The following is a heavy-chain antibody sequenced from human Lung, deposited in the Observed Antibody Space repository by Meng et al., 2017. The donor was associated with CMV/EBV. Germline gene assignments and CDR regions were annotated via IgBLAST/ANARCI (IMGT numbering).Heavy chain of an antibody. D-gene: IGHD2-21*01. V-gene: IGHV1-69*13. CDR2: INPMFGTP. CDR3: ARAAVVVLGGALGSMDV. J-gene: IGHJ6*02. CDR1: GGTFRSNA. Sequence: SXXVSXXTSGGTFRSNAIAWVRQAPGQGPEWMGGINPMFGTPKYAQKFQGRVTINADESTSTVSLEVNSLRSEDTAVYYCARAAVVVLGGALGSMDVWGQGXPVTVSS.